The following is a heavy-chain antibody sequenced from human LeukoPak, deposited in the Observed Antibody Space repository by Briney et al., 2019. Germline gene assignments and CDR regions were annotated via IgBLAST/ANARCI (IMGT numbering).Heavy chain of an antibody. Sequence: GGSLRLSCTASGFTFSNYAMSWVRQAPGKGLEWVSTISGSDGSTYYADSVKGRFTISRDNSKNTLYLQMNSLRAEDTAVYYCAKQAASGWYENWFDPWGQGTLVTVSS. V-gene: IGHV3-23*01. D-gene: IGHD6-19*01. CDR3: AKQAASGWYENWFDP. CDR1: GFTFSNYA. CDR2: ISGSDGST. J-gene: IGHJ5*02.